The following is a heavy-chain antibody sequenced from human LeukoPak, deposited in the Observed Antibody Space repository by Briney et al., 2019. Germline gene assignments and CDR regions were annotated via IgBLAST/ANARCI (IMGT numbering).Heavy chain of an antibody. CDR2: ISSSGSTI. Sequence: GGSLRLSCAASGFTFSDYYMSWIRQAPGKGLEWVSYISSSGSTIYYADSVKGRFTISRDNAKNSLYLQMNSLRAEDTAVYYSARDPSLRFLEWLQYYFDYWGQGTLVTVSS. CDR1: GFTFSDYY. D-gene: IGHD3-3*01. CDR3: ARDPSLRFLEWLQYYFDY. J-gene: IGHJ4*02. V-gene: IGHV3-11*01.